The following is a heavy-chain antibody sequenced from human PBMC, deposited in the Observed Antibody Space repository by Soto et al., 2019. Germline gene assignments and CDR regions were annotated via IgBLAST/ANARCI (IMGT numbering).Heavy chain of an antibody. CDR2: IIPILGIA. CDR1: GGTFSSYT. J-gene: IGHJ5*02. Sequence: ASVKVSCKASGGTFSSYTISWVRQAPGQGLEWMGRIIPILGIANYAQKFQGRVTITADKSTSTAYMELSSLRSEDTAVYYCARGALGGGWFDPWGQGTLVTVSS. CDR3: ARGALGGGWFDP. V-gene: IGHV1-69*02.